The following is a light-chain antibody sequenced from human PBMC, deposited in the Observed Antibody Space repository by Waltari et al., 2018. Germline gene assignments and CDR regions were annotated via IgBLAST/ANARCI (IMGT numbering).Light chain of an antibody. J-gene: IGLJ3*02. CDR1: RSQTGTTS. CDR3: AVWDDALSGAV. CDR2: RNN. Sequence: QSVVPQPPSASGTPGQRVTISCYGRRSQTGTTSMYWYQQLPGTAPNLFIHRNNRRPSGVPDRFSGSKSGNSASLAISDLRSEDEADYYCAVWDDALSGAVFGGGTKLTVL. V-gene: IGLV1-47*01.